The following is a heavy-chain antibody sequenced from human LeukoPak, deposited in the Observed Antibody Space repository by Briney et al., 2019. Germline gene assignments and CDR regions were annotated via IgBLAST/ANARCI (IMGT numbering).Heavy chain of an antibody. J-gene: IGHJ4*02. CDR1: GFTFSSYD. V-gene: IGHV3-30*02. CDR2: IRYDGSNK. CDR3: AKDLFITIFGVAILGIDY. D-gene: IGHD3-3*01. Sequence: GGSLRLSCAASGFTFSSYDMHWVRQAPGKGLEWVAFIRYDGSNKYYADSVKGRFTISRDNSKNTLYLQMNSLRAEDTAVYYCAKDLFITIFGVAILGIDYWGRGTLVTVSS.